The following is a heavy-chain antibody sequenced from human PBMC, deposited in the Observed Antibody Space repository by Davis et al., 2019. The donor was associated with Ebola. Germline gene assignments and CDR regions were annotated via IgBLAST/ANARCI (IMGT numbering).Heavy chain of an antibody. V-gene: IGHV3-30-3*01. CDR1: GFTFSSYA. D-gene: IGHD3-10*01. CDR2: ISYDGSNK. Sequence: GESLKISCAASGFTFSSYAMHWVRQAPGKGLEWVAVISYDGSNKYYADSVKGRFTISRDNAKNSLYLQMNSLRAEDAAVYYCARGGGSGSYYNVFYYYYGMDVWGQGTTVTVSS. CDR3: ARGGGSGSYYNVFYYYYGMDV. J-gene: IGHJ6*02.